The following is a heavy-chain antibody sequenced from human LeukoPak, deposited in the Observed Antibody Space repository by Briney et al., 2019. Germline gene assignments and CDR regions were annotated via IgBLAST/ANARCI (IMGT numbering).Heavy chain of an antibody. Sequence: GGSLRLSCAASGFTFGSYAMSWVRQAPGKGLEWVSAISGSGGSTYYADSVKGRFTISRDNSKNALYLQMNSLRVEDTAVYYCARASFTYGDYGDNWFDPWGQGTLVTVSS. V-gene: IGHV3-23*01. CDR2: ISGSGGST. D-gene: IGHD4-17*01. CDR3: ARASFTYGDYGDNWFDP. J-gene: IGHJ5*02. CDR1: GFTFGSYA.